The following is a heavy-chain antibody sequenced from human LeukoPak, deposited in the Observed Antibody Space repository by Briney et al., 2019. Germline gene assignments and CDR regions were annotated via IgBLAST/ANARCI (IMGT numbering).Heavy chain of an antibody. Sequence: GGSLRLSCAASGFTFSSYWMSWVRQTPGKGLEWVANIKQDGSEKSSVDSVKGRFTISRDNAKNSLYLQMNSLRAEDMALYYCAKGGGGRLMYYYYMDVWGKGTTVTVSS. CDR2: IKQDGSEK. D-gene: IGHD3-16*01. CDR1: GFTFSSYW. CDR3: AKGGGGRLMYYYYMDV. J-gene: IGHJ6*03. V-gene: IGHV3-7*03.